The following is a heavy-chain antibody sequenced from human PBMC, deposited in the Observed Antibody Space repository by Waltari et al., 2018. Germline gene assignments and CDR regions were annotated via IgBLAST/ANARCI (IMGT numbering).Heavy chain of an antibody. CDR3: ARWRARAAAGGPPFDY. CDR1: GYSISSGYY. D-gene: IGHD6-13*01. CDR2: IYHSGST. Sequence: QVQLQESGPGLVKPSETLSLTCTVSGYSISSGYYWGWIRQPPGKGREWSGSIYHSGSTYYTPSLKSRVTISVDTSKNQFSLKLSSVTAADTAVYYCARWRARAAAGGPPFDYWVQGTLVTVSS. J-gene: IGHJ4*02. V-gene: IGHV4-38-2*02.